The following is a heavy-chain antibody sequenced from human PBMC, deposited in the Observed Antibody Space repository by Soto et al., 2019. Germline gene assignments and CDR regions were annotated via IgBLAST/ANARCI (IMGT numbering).Heavy chain of an antibody. CDR3: ARDSGIAAAGTAHLFPH. Sequence: GASVKVSCKASGYTFTSYGISWVRQAPGQGLEWMGWISAYNGNTNYAQKLQGRVTMTTDSSTSTAYMELRSLRSDDTAVYYCARDSGIAAAGTAHLFPHWGQGTLVTVSS. D-gene: IGHD6-13*01. V-gene: IGHV1-18*01. CDR1: GYTFTSYG. J-gene: IGHJ1*01. CDR2: ISAYNGNT.